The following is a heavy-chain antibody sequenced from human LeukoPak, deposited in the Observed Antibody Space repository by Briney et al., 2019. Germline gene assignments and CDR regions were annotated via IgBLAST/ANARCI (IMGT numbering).Heavy chain of an antibody. CDR2: IRSKAYRGTT. CDR1: GFTFGDYT. J-gene: IGHJ4*02. V-gene: IGHV3-49*04. D-gene: IGHD6-19*01. Sequence: GRSLRLSCTASGFTFGDYTMSCVREAPGKGLEWVSFIRSKAYRGTTEYAASVKGRFTISRDDSKSIAYLQMNSLKIEDTAVYYCTSSGYSSGPGAIDYWGQGTLVTVSS. CDR3: TSSGYSSGPGAIDY.